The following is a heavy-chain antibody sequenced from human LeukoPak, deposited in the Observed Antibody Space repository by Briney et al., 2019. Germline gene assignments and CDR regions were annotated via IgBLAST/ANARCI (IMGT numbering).Heavy chain of an antibody. CDR3: ARVSNP. J-gene: IGHJ5*02. CDR2: ISSSGSYI. V-gene: IGHV3-21*04. Sequence: TGGSLRLSCAASGFTFSTYSMNWVRQAPGKGLEWVSSISSSGSYIYYADPVKGRFTISRDNARNSLFLQMNSLRAGDTAVYYCARVSNPWGQGILVTVSS. CDR1: GFTFSTYS.